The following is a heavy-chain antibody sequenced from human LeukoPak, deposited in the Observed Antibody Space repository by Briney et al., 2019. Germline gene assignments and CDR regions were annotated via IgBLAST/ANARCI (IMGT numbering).Heavy chain of an antibody. CDR3: AREGPYCSSTSCFDY. D-gene: IGHD2-2*01. Sequence: SVKVSCKASGGTFSSYAISWVRQAPGQGLEWMGGIIPIFGTANYAQKFQGRVTITTDESTSTAYMELSSLRSEDTAVYYCAREGPYCSSTSCFDYWGQGALVTVSS. CDR2: IIPIFGTA. CDR1: GGTFSSYA. J-gene: IGHJ4*02. V-gene: IGHV1-69*05.